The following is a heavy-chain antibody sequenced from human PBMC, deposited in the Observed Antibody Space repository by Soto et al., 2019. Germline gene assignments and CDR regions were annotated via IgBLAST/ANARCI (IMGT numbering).Heavy chain of an antibody. J-gene: IGHJ5*02. D-gene: IGHD3-22*01. Sequence: QIQLVQSAAEVKKPGASVKVSCKTSGYTFVSYGISWVRQAPGQGLEWMGWISPYNGNTNLAQRFRGRVTLTTDTATDSVYMDLGSLTSDATAVYYCARDQTFFGSSCYDDPWGQGTLITVSS. V-gene: IGHV1-18*04. CDR3: ARDQTFFGSSCYDDP. CDR1: GYTFVSYG. CDR2: ISPYNGNT.